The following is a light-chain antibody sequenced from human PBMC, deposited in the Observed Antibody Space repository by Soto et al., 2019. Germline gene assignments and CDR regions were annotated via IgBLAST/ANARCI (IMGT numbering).Light chain of an antibody. V-gene: IGLV1-44*01. CDR3: AAWDDSLSGVV. CDR1: SSNIGSNT. Sequence: QSALTQPPSASGTPGQRVTISCSGSSSNIGSNTVSWYQQLPGTAPKLLIYSNNQRPSGVPDRFSGSKSGTSASLAISGLQSEDEADYCCAAWDDSLSGVVFGGGTKLTVL. CDR2: SNN. J-gene: IGLJ2*01.